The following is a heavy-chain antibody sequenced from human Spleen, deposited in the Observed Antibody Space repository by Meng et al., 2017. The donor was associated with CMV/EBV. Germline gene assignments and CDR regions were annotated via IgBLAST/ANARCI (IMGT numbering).Heavy chain of an antibody. CDR3: AREGRPAVRADFDW. CDR1: GFIFRNYG. D-gene: IGHD4-23*01. Sequence: GESLKISCVASGFIFRNYGMHWVRQAPGKGLEWVAVVWSDGSSKYYGDSVKGRFIVSRHNAKNTLYLQLNSVRAEDTAIYYCAREGRPAVRADFDWWGQGSLVTVSS. CDR2: VWSDGSSK. J-gene: IGHJ4*02. V-gene: IGHV3-33*01.